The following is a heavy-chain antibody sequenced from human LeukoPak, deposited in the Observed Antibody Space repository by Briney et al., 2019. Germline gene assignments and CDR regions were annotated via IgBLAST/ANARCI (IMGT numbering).Heavy chain of an antibody. D-gene: IGHD5-24*01. J-gene: IGHJ4*02. Sequence: GGSLRLSCAASGFTFSSYAMTWVRQAPGKGLEWVANIKQDGSKKSYVDSVKGRFTISRDNAKNSLYLQMNSLRAEDTAIYYCTRVGYIDEGIDYWGQGTLVTVSS. CDR2: IKQDGSKK. CDR1: GFTFSSYA. CDR3: TRVGYIDEGIDY. V-gene: IGHV3-7*04.